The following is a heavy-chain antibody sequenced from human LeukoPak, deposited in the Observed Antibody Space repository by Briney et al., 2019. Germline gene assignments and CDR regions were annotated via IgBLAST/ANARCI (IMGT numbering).Heavy chain of an antibody. CDR3: ARTPRTSMTYLGVY. CDR2: ISAYNGNT. V-gene: IGHV1-18*01. D-gene: IGHD6-6*01. J-gene: IGHJ4*02. CDR1: GYTFTSYG. Sequence: ASVKVSCKASGYTFTSYGISWVRQAPGQGLEWMGWISAYNGNTNYAQKLQGRVTMTTDTSTSTAYMELRSPRSDDTAVYYCARTPRTSMTYLGVYWGQGTLVTVSS.